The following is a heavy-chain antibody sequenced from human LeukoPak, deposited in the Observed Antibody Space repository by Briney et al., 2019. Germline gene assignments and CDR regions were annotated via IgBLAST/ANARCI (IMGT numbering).Heavy chain of an antibody. CDR3: ARAHRNYYGGCYDR. Sequence: GGSLRLSCAASGFSFSEYWMYWVRQGPGKGGEGLEVVSRLNGDGSDTTYADSVKGRFTISRDNAKNTVYLQMNSLRAEDTAVYYCARAHRNYYGGCYDRWGQGTLVTVSS. J-gene: IGHJ5*02. V-gene: IGHV3-74*01. D-gene: IGHD2-21*01. CDR1: GFSFSEYW. CDR2: LNGDGSDT.